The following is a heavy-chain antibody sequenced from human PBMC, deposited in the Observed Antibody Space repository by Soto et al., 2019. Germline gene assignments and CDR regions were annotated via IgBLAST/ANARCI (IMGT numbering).Heavy chain of an antibody. CDR1: GYSFSNYW. D-gene: IGHD2-15*01. Sequence: GESLKISCKGSGYSFSNYWIVWVRQMPGKGLEWMGIIYPGDSETKYSPSFQGQVTISADKSINTAYLQWISLKASDTAMYYCETRRGGNPDAWFDPWGQGTLVTVS. J-gene: IGHJ5*02. CDR3: ETRRGGNPDAWFDP. CDR2: IYPGDSET. V-gene: IGHV5-51*01.